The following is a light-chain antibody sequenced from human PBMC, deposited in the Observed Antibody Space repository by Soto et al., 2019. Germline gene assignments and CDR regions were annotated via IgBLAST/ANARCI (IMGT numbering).Light chain of an antibody. CDR3: SSYTGSSTLV. J-gene: IGLJ1*01. V-gene: IGLV2-14*01. Sequence: QSVLTQPASVSGSPGQSITISCTGSSSDVGGYNFVSWYQQHPGKAPTLMIYDVSNRPSGVSNRFSGSKSGNTASLTISGLQAEDEGDYYCSSYTGSSTLVFGTGTKVTVL. CDR2: DVS. CDR1: SSDVGGYNF.